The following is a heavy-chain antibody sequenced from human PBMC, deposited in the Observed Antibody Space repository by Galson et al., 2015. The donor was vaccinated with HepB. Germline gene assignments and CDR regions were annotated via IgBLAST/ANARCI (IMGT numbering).Heavy chain of an antibody. Sequence: SVKVSCKASGGTFSSYAISWVRQAPGQGLEWMGRIIPILGIANYAQKFQGRVTITADKSTSTAYMELSSLRSEDTAVYYCARGGDTKLTGAFDIWGQGTMVTVSS. D-gene: IGHD4-23*01. CDR3: ARGGDTKLTGAFDI. V-gene: IGHV1-69*04. J-gene: IGHJ3*02. CDR1: GGTFSSYA. CDR2: IIPILGIA.